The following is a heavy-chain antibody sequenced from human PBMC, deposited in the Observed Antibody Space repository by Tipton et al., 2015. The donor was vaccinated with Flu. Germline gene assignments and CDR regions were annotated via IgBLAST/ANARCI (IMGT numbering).Heavy chain of an antibody. CDR3: ASRGAAAAPGWYFDL. CDR2: INHSGST. V-gene: IGHV4-34*01. D-gene: IGHD6-13*01. CDR1: GGSFSGYY. J-gene: IGHJ2*01. Sequence: TLSLTCAVYGGSFSGYYWSWIRQPPGKGLEWIGEINHSGSTNYNPSLKSRVTISVGTFKNQFSLKLSSVTAADTAVYYCASRGAAAAPGWYFDLWGRGTLVTVSS.